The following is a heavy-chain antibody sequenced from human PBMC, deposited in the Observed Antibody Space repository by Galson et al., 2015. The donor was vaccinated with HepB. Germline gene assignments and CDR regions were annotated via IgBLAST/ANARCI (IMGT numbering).Heavy chain of an antibody. CDR2: IYATEIGDTT. CDR1: GFTFSDYA. Sequence: SLRLSCAASGFTFSDYALSWVRQAPGKGLEWVSTIYATEIGDTTYYAESVRGRFTVSRDNSKNTLFLQLSSLRADDTAVYYCAKVPCSTSCPYGAFDLWGQGTLVTVSS. D-gene: IGHD2-2*01. J-gene: IGHJ3*01. CDR3: AKVPCSTSCPYGAFDL. V-gene: IGHV3-23*01.